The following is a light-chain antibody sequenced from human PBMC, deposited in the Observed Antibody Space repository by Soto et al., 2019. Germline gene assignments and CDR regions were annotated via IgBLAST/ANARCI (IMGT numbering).Light chain of an antibody. J-gene: IGKJ1*01. V-gene: IGKV1-5*03. CDR3: QHYNSYSEA. CDR2: KAS. Sequence: DIQMPQSPYTLSGSVGDRVTITCRASQTISSWLAWNQQKPGKAPKLLIYKASTLKSGVPSRFSGSGSGTEFTLTISSLQPDDFATYYCQHYNSYSEAFGQGTKVDIK. CDR1: QTISSW.